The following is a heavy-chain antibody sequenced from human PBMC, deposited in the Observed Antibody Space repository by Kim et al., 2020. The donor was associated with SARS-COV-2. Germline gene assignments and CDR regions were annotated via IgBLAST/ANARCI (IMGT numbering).Heavy chain of an antibody. CDR3: AKDPYQARTWIQLWLS. J-gene: IGHJ4*02. V-gene: IGHV3-30*18. Sequence: GGSLRLSCAASGFTFSSYGMHWVRQAPGKGLEWVAVISYDGSNKYYADSVKGRFTISRDNSKNTLYLQMNSLRAEDTAVYYCAKDPYQARTWIQLWLSWGQGTLVTVSS. D-gene: IGHD5-18*01. CDR1: GFTFSSYG. CDR2: ISYDGSNK.